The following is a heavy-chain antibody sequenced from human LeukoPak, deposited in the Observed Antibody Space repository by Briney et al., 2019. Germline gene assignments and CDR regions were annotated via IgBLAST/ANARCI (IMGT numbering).Heavy chain of an antibody. Sequence: SETLSLTCTVSGGSINSADSYWTWIRQHPGRGLEWIGYISYRGKTSYNPSLESRISISADTSKSQFSLNLSSVTAADTAMYYCARVNINNWHSCDYWGQGTLVTVSS. V-gene: IGHV4-30-4*01. CDR1: GGSINSADSY. CDR2: ISYRGKT. D-gene: IGHD1-1*01. J-gene: IGHJ4*02. CDR3: ARVNINNWHSCDY.